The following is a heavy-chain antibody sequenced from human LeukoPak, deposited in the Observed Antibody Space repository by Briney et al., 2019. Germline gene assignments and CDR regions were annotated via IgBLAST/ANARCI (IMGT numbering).Heavy chain of an antibody. CDR2: ISSSSSYI. J-gene: IGHJ4*02. CDR1: GFTFSSYS. Sequence: GGSLRLSCAASGFTFSSYSMNWVRQAPGKGLEWVSSISSSSSYIYYADSVKGRFTISRDNAKNSLYLQMNSLRAEDTAVYYCASLGYSYAKPLDYWGQGTLVTVSS. D-gene: IGHD5-18*01. CDR3: ASLGYSYAKPLDY. V-gene: IGHV3-21*01.